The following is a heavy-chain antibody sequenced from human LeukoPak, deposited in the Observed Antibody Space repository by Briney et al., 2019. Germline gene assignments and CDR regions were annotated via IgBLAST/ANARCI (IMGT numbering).Heavy chain of an antibody. J-gene: IGHJ3*01. CDR1: GASISSGGYY. D-gene: IGHD6-13*01. Sequence: SETLSLTCTVSGASISSGGYYWSWIRQHPGKGLEWIGYISYSGSPYYNPSLKSRVTISVDTSRNQFSLKLSSVTAADTAVYYCTLIAAAGLEGAFDLWGQGTMVTVSS. CDR2: ISYSGSP. V-gene: IGHV4-31*03. CDR3: TLIAAAGLEGAFDL.